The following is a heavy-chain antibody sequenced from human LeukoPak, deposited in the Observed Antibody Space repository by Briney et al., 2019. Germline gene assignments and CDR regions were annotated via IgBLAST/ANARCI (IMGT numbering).Heavy chain of an antibody. CDR2: TYYRSKWYN. Sequence: SQTLSLTCAISGDSVSSNSAAWNWIRQSPSRGLEWLGRTYYRSKWYNDYAVSVKSRITINPDTSKNQFPLQLNSVTPEDTAVYYCARDHAQYYYDSSGYLFDYWGQGTLVTVSS. CDR1: GDSVSSNSAA. J-gene: IGHJ4*02. CDR3: ARDHAQYYYDSSGYLFDY. V-gene: IGHV6-1*01. D-gene: IGHD3-22*01.